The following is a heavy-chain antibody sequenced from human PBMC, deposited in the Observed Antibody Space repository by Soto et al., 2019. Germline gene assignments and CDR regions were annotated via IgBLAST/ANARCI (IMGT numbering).Heavy chain of an antibody. CDR2: ISGSGGYT. CDR1: GFTFSSHA. D-gene: IGHD4-17*01. Sequence: EVQLLESGGGLVQPGGSLRLSCAASGFTFSSHAMSWVRQAPGKGLEWVSAISGSGGYTYYADSVKGRFTISRDNSKNTLYLQMNSLRADDTALYYCAKQEGTAVTTDWFDPWGQGTLVTVSS. V-gene: IGHV3-23*01. CDR3: AKQEGTAVTTDWFDP. J-gene: IGHJ5*02.